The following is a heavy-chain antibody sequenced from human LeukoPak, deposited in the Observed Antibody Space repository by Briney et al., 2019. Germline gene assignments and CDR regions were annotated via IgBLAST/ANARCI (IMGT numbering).Heavy chain of an antibody. J-gene: IGHJ4*02. CDR3: ATRINRDGYNWAYDH. CDR2: IKSRTDGGTT. Sequence: PGGSLRLSCAASGFTFTNAWMYWVRRAPGKGLEWVARIKSRTDGGTTDYAAPVKGRFTISRDDSKNTLYLEMNSLKTEDTGVFYCATRINRDGYNWAYDHWGQGTLVTVSS. D-gene: IGHD5-24*01. CDR1: GFTFTNAW. V-gene: IGHV3-15*01.